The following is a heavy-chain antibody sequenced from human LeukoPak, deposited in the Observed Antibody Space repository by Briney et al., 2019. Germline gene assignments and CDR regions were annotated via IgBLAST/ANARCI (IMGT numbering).Heavy chain of an antibody. Sequence: GGSLRLSCTADGFNFGDYAMSWVRQAPGEGLEWVGLIRSEAYGGTTEYAASVKGRFTISRDDSKSIAYLQMNSLKTEDTAVYYCTRDYDFWSGYYIMNAFDIWGQGTMVTVSS. CDR3: TRDYDFWSGYYIMNAFDI. CDR2: IRSEAYGGTT. J-gene: IGHJ3*02. D-gene: IGHD3-3*01. CDR1: GFNFGDYA. V-gene: IGHV3-49*04.